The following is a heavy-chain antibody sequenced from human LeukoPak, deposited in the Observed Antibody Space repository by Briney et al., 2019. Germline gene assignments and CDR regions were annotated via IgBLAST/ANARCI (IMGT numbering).Heavy chain of an antibody. Sequence: PGGSLRLSCAASGFTFSSYEMNWLRQALGQGLEWVSYISSSGSTIYYADSVKGRFTISRDNAKSSLYLQMNSLRAEDTAVYYCAELGITMIGGVWGKGTTVTISS. CDR2: ISSSGSTI. CDR3: AELGITMIGGV. D-gene: IGHD3-10*02. CDR1: GFTFSSYE. V-gene: IGHV3-48*03. J-gene: IGHJ6*04.